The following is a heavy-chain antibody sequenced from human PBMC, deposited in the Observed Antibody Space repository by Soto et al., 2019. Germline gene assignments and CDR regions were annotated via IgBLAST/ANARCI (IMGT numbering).Heavy chain of an antibody. CDR2: ISYDGSNK. V-gene: IGHV3-30-3*01. CDR3: ARDTAGAGRFDY. D-gene: IGHD6-19*01. CDR1: GFTFSSYA. J-gene: IGHJ4*02. Sequence: PGGSLRLSCAASGFTFSSYAMHWVRQAPGKGLEWVAVISYDGSNKYYADSVKGRFTISRDNSKNTLYLQMNSLRAEDTAVYYCARDTAGAGRFDYWGQGTLVTVSS.